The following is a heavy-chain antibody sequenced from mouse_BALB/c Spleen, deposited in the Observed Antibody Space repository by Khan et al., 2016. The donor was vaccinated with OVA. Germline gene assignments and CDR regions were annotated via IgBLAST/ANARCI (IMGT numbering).Heavy chain of an antibody. V-gene: IGHV1S81*02. D-gene: IGHD2-1*01. CDR1: GYTFTSYY. J-gene: IGHJ3*01. CDR3: ARSGYGNPFAY. Sequence: QVQLKQSGAELVKPGASVKISCKASGYTFTSYYLYWVKQRPGQGLEWIGGINPSNGVSHFNEKFKSKATLTVDKSSSTAYMQLNSLTSEDSAVYYCARSGYGNPFAYWGQGTLVTVSA. CDR2: INPSNGVS.